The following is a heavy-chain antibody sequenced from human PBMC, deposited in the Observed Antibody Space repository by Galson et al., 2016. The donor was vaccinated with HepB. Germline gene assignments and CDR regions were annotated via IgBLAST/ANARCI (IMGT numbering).Heavy chain of an antibody. V-gene: IGHV4-39*01. Sequence: SETLSLTCTVSGGSITSRNYYWGWIRQPPGKGLEWIGSMYYSGNTYYNPSLKSRVPISVDTSKNQFSLRLSPVTAADTAVYYCASRGALAGYYYYAMDVWGQGTTVTVSS. CDR1: GGSITSRNYY. J-gene: IGHJ6*02. CDR2: MYYSGNT. D-gene: IGHD3-9*01. CDR3: ASRGALAGYYYYAMDV.